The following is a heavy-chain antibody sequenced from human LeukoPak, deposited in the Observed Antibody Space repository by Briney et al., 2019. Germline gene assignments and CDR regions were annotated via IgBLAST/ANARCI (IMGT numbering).Heavy chain of an antibody. Sequence: SETLSLTCTVSGYSISSGYYWGWIRQPPGKGLEWIGSIYHSGSTYYNPSLKSRVTISVDTSKNQFSLKLCSVTAADTAVYYCARVSKGSGSYYPGTWFDPWGQGTLVTVSS. CDR2: IYHSGST. CDR3: ARVSKGSGSYYPGTWFDP. D-gene: IGHD3-10*01. V-gene: IGHV4-38-2*02. J-gene: IGHJ5*02. CDR1: GYSISSGYY.